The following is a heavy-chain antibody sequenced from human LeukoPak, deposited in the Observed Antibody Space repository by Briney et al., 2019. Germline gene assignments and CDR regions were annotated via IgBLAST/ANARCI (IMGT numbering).Heavy chain of an antibody. CDR2: ISYDGSNK. V-gene: IGHV3-30*03. CDR3: VIAVADDGFDY. CDR1: GFTLSSYG. J-gene: IGHJ4*02. Sequence: GRSLRLPCAASGFTLSSYGKHWVRQAPGKGLEWVAVISYDGSNKYYADSVKGRFTISRDNSKNTLYLQMNSLRAEDTAVYYCVIAVADDGFDYWGQGTLVTVSS. D-gene: IGHD6-19*01.